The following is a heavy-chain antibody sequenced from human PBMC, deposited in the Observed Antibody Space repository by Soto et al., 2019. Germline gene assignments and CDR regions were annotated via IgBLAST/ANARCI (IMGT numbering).Heavy chain of an antibody. CDR2: ISHDGSDK. CDR1: GFPFGDFG. D-gene: IGHD3-16*01. J-gene: IGHJ4*02. CDR3: AKIYESG. Sequence: GSLRRSCAASGFPFGDFGMHWLRQAPGKGLEWVAVISHDGSDKFYADSVKARFTITRDNSKNKTYLQMNSLRAEDTAVYSCAKIYESGWGQGTLVTVSS. V-gene: IGHV3-30*18.